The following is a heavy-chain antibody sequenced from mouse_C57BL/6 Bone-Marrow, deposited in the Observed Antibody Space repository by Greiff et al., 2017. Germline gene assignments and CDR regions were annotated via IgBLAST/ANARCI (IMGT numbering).Heavy chain of an antibody. CDR3: ARLNWDYFDY. J-gene: IGHJ2*01. Sequence: QVHVKQSGAELARPGASVKLSCKASGYTFTSYGISWVKQRTGQGLEWIGEIYPRSGNTYYNEKFKGKATLTADKSSSTAYMELRSLTSEDSAVYFCARLNWDYFDYWGQGTTLTVSS. V-gene: IGHV1-81*01. CDR2: IYPRSGNT. CDR1: GYTFTSYG. D-gene: IGHD4-1*01.